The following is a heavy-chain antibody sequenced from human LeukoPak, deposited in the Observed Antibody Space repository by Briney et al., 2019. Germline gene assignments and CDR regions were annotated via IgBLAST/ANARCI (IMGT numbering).Heavy chain of an antibody. J-gene: IGHJ6*02. CDR1: GNTLTELS. CDR2: VDPRDGET. V-gene: IGHV1-24*01. D-gene: IGHD4-17*01. Sequence: ASVKVSCKVSGNTLTELSMHWVRQAPGKGLEWTGGVDPRDGETFYAQKFQGRVTMTEDTSTDTAYMEVSSLRSEDTAIYYCATFIPRPNEYGDYLYYYYGMDVWGQGTTVTVSS. CDR3: ATFIPRPNEYGDYLYYYYGMDV.